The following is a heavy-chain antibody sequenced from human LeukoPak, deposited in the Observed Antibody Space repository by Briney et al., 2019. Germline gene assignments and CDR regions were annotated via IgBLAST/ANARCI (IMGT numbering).Heavy chain of an antibody. CDR1: GGSFNGYY. J-gene: IGHJ4*02. Sequence: PSETLSLTCAVYGGSFNGYYWSWIRQPPGKGLEWIGEINHSGSTNYNPSLKSRVTISVDTSKNQFSLKLSSVTAADTAVYYCARPGGYCSSTSCYGSFDYWGQGTLVTVSS. V-gene: IGHV4-34*01. CDR3: ARPGGYCSSTSCYGSFDY. CDR2: INHSGST. D-gene: IGHD2-2*01.